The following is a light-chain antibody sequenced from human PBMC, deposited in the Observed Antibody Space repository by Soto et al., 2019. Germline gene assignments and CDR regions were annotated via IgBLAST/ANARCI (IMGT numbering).Light chain of an antibody. CDR3: HHYDSSPLYT. J-gene: IGKJ2*01. CDR2: AAS. V-gene: IGKV3-20*01. CDR1: RSFSSSY. Sequence: EIVLTQSPGTLSLSPGERATLSCRASRSFSSSYLAWYQHKVGQAPRLLIYAASTRATGIPDRFSGSGSATDFTLTISRLEPEDSAVYYCHHYDSSPLYTFGQGTKLEIK.